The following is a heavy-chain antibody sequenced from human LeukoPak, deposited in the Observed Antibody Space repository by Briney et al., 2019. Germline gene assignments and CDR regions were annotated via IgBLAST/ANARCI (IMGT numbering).Heavy chain of an antibody. Sequence: GGSLRLSCAASGFTFSSYAMSWVRQAPGKGLEWVSAISGSGGSTYYADSVKGRFTISRDNSKNTLYLQMNSLRAEDTAVYYCAKVRPIAVAGRYYYFDCWGQGTLVTVSS. CDR1: GFTFSSYA. CDR3: AKVRPIAVAGRYYYFDC. CDR2: ISGSGGST. V-gene: IGHV3-23*01. D-gene: IGHD6-19*01. J-gene: IGHJ4*02.